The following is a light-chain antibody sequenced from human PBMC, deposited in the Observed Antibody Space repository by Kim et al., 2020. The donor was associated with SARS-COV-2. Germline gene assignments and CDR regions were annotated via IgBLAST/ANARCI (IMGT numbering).Light chain of an antibody. CDR3: TSYTGANTVV. J-gene: IGLJ2*01. CDR2: DVS. Sequence: GQSITISCTGTGSVVGNYNYVSWYQQHPDKAPQLIIYDVSYRPSGVSTRCSGSKSGNTASLTISGLQAADEADYYCTSYTGANTVVFGGGTQLTVL. CDR1: GSVVGNYNY. V-gene: IGLV2-14*03.